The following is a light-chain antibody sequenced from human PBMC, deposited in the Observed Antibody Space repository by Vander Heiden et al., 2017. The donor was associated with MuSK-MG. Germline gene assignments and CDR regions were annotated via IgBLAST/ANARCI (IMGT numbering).Light chain of an antibody. CDR3: QQYDNWPRT. CDR2: SAS. Sequence: IVMTQSPATLSVSPGERATLSCRASRSVSSNLAWYQQKPGQAPRLLIYSASTRASGIPARFSGSGSATDFTLTISSLQSEDFAVYYCQQYDNWPRTFGQGTKVEIK. V-gene: IGKV3-15*01. J-gene: IGKJ1*01. CDR1: RSVSSN.